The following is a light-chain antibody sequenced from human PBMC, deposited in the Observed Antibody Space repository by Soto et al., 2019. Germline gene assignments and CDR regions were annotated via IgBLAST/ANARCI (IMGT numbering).Light chain of an antibody. Sequence: QLVLTQPPSVSGAPRQRVTISCTGSSSNIGAGYDVHWYQQLPGTAPKLLIYGNSNRPSGVPDRFSGSKSGTSASLAITGLQAEDEADYYCQSYDSSLSGSEVFGTGTKVTVL. CDR3: QSYDSSLSGSEV. V-gene: IGLV1-40*01. CDR2: GNS. J-gene: IGLJ1*01. CDR1: SSNIGAGYD.